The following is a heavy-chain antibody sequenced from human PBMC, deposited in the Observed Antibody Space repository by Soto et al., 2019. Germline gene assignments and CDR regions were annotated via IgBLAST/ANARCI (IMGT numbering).Heavy chain of an antibody. J-gene: IGHJ5*02. CDR1: GFPFINFA. V-gene: IGHV3-21*01. CDR3: TRDASRDSSARGWFDP. Sequence: GGSLRLSCAASGFPFINFAMSWVRQSPGKGLEWVSTISSNSAYIYYTDALRGRFTISRDNAKNSLHLQMNSLRAEDTAVYYCTRDASRDSSARGWFDPWGPGTLVTVSS. CDR2: ISSNSAYI. D-gene: IGHD6-13*01.